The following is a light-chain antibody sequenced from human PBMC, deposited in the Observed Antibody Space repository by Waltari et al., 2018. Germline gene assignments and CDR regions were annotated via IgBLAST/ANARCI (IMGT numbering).Light chain of an antibody. CDR2: AST. CDR3: QSYDTRLSASVI. Sequence: QSVLTQPPSVSGAPGQTVTISCIGGSSNIGAGYDVHWYQQLPQTAPKLLIYASTHRPSGISDRCSGSKSGTSASLVITGLHIEDEAVYYCQSYDTRLSASVIFGGGTELTVL. J-gene: IGLJ2*01. V-gene: IGLV1-40*01. CDR1: SSNIGAGYD.